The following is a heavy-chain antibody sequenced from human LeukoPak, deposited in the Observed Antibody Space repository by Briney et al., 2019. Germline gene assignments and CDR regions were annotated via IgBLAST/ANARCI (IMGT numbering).Heavy chain of an antibody. CDR3: ARAGMVREVTS. V-gene: IGHV4-30-4*01. J-gene: IGHJ4*02. CDR1: GGSITSGAYY. CDR2: IYYSGST. Sequence: SQTLSLTCTVSGGSITSGAYYCGWIRQPPGKGLEWIGYIYYSGSTYYNPSLKSRVTISVDTSKNQFSLKLSSVTAADTAVYYCARAGMVREVTSWGKGTLVTVSS. D-gene: IGHD3-10*01.